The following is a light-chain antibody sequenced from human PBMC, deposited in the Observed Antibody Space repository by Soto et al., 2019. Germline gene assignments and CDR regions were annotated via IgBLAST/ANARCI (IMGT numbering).Light chain of an antibody. CDR3: QQSYSNRTWT. V-gene: IGKV1-39*01. CDR1: QSISNY. Sequence: DIQMTQSPSSLSASVGDRVTITCRASQSISNYLNWYQQKPGKAPKLLIYAASSLQSGVPSRFSGSGSGTDFTLSISSLQPEDFANYYCQQSYSNRTWTFGQGTKVDIK. J-gene: IGKJ1*01. CDR2: AAS.